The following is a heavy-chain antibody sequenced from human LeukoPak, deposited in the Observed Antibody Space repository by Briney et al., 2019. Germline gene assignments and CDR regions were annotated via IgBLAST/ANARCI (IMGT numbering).Heavy chain of an antibody. CDR3: ARGSLTSSGWYYDYYYYYHGMDV. J-gene: IGHJ6*02. CDR1: GYTFTSYD. Sequence: ASVKVSCKASGYTFTSYDINWVRQATGQGLEWMGWMNPNSGNTGYAQKFQGRVTMTRNTSISTAYMELSSLRSEDTAVYYCARGSLTSSGWYYDYYYYYHGMDVWGQGTTVTVSS. D-gene: IGHD6-19*01. CDR2: MNPNSGNT. V-gene: IGHV1-8*01.